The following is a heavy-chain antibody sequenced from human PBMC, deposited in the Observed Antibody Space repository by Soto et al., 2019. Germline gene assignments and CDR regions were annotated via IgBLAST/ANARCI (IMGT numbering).Heavy chain of an antibody. Sequence: QVQLQESGPGLVKPSQTLSLTCTVSGGSISSGGYYWSWIRQHPGKGLEWIGYIYYRGSTHYNPSLKSRVTISVDTSKNQFSLKLSSVTAADTAVYYCAREGRIAAAGNADYWGQGTLVTVSS. J-gene: IGHJ4*02. D-gene: IGHD6-13*01. V-gene: IGHV4-31*03. CDR3: AREGRIAAAGNADY. CDR1: GGSISSGGYY. CDR2: IYYRGST.